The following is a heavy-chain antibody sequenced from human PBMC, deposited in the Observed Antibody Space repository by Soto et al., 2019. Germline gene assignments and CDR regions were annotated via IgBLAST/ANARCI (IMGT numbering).Heavy chain of an antibody. J-gene: IGHJ4*02. CDR1: GYTFTSYA. Sequence: ASVKVSCKASGYTFTSYAMHWVRQAPGQRLEWMGWINAGIGDTQYSQKFQGRVTITRDTSASTAYMELSSLRSEDTAVYYCARDLGGWPDYWGQGTLVTVSS. V-gene: IGHV1-3*01. CDR2: INAGIGDT. CDR3: ARDLGGWPDY. D-gene: IGHD2-15*01.